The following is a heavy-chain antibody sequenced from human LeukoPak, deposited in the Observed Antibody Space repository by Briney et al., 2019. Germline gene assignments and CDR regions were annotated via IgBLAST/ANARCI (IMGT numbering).Heavy chain of an antibody. CDR1: GYTFASYG. V-gene: IGHV1-18*01. J-gene: IGHJ4*02. Sequence: ASVKVSCKASGYTFASYGISWVRQAPGQGLEWMGWISGYNDNTYYAQNLQGRVTMTTDTSTSTAYVELRSLTSDDTALYYCARGAARVTTAGGPDYWGQGTLVTVSS. D-gene: IGHD6-13*01. CDR2: ISGYNDNT. CDR3: ARGAARVTTAGGPDY.